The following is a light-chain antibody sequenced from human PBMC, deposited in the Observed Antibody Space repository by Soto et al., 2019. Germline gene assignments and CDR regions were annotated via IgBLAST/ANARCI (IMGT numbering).Light chain of an antibody. J-gene: IGLJ2*01. V-gene: IGLV1-47*01. CDR1: SSNIGSNY. CDR3: AAWDDSLSAVV. Sequence: QSVLTQPPSASGTPGQRVTISCSGSSSNIGSNYVYWYQQFPGSAPKLLIYRIDQRPSGVPDRFSGSKSGTSASLAISGPRSEDEADYYCAAWDDSLSAVVFGGGTKLTVL. CDR2: RID.